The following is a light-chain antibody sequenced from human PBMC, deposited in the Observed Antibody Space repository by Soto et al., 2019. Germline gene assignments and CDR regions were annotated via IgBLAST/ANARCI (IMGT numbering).Light chain of an antibody. CDR2: AAS. CDR3: EQSYSTPWT. J-gene: IGKJ1*01. Sequence: DIPMTQSPSSLSASVGDRVTITCRASQSISSYLNWYQQKPGKASKLLIYAASSLQSGVPSRFSGSGSGTDFTLTISSLQPEDFATYYCEQSYSTPWTVGQGTKVEIK. CDR1: QSISSY. V-gene: IGKV1-39*01.